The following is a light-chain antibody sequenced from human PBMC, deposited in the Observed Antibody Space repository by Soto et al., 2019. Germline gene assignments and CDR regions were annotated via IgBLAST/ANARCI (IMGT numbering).Light chain of an antibody. V-gene: IGKV1-5*03. CDR1: QTIGNW. CDR3: QQYNGT. Sequence: DIQMTQSPSTLSASVGDRVTITCRASQTIGNWLAWYQQKAGKAPKLLIYKASSLEGGVQSRFSGSGAGTEFTLTISSLQPDDFATYYCQQYNGTFGQGTKVEIK. J-gene: IGKJ1*01. CDR2: KAS.